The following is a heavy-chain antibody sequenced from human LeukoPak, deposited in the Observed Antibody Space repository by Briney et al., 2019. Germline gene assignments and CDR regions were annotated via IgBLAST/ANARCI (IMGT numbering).Heavy chain of an antibody. V-gene: IGHV4-38-2*01. CDR3: ARVKYQLLPFDP. CDR2: IYHSGST. CDR1: GYSISSGYY. J-gene: IGHJ5*02. Sequence: SETLSFTCAVSGYSISSGYYWGWIRQPPGKGLEWIGSIYHSGSTYYNPSLKSRVTISVDTSKNQFSLKLSSVTAADTAVYYCARVKYQLLPFDPWGQGTLATVSS. D-gene: IGHD2-2*01.